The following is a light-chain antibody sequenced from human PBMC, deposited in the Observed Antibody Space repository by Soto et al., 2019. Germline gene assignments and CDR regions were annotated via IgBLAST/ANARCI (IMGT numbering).Light chain of an antibody. V-gene: IGLV8-61*01. Sequence: QTVVTQEPSFSVSPGGTVTLTCGLTSGSVSTTYYPSWYQQTPGQAPRTLIYSTNIRSSGVPDRFSGSILGNKAALTITGAQADDEAEYHGMRYMGGGLVVFGGGTK. CDR2: STN. CDR3: MRYMGGGLVV. J-gene: IGLJ2*01. CDR1: SGSVSTTYY.